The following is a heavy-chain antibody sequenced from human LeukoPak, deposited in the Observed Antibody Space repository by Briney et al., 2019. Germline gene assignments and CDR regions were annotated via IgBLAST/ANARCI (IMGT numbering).Heavy chain of an antibody. CDR3: AKPKTTSSGWYFFDN. Sequence: GGSLRLSCAASGFTFDAYAMHWVRQAPGKGLDWVSGISWNSDSTGYADSVKGRFTISRDNAKNSLYLQMHSLRPEDTALYYCAKPKTTSSGWYFFDNWGQGTLVTVSS. CDR2: ISWNSDST. D-gene: IGHD6-19*01. J-gene: IGHJ4*02. V-gene: IGHV3-9*01. CDR1: GFTFDAYA.